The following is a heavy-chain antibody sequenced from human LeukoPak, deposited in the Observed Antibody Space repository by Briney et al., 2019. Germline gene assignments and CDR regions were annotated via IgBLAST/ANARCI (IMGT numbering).Heavy chain of an antibody. CDR3: ARDHLPGMVGYFDY. D-gene: IGHD2-15*01. CDR1: GGSISSGGYY. Sequence: SQTLSLTCTVSGGSISSGGYYCSWIRQHPGKGLEWIGYIYYSGSTYYNPSLKSRVTISVDTSKNQFSLKLSSVTAADTAVYYCARDHLPGMVGYFDYWGQGTLVTVSS. CDR2: IYYSGST. J-gene: IGHJ4*02. V-gene: IGHV4-31*03.